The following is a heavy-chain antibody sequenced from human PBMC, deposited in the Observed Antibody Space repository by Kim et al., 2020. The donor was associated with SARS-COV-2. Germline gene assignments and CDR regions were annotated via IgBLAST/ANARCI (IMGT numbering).Heavy chain of an antibody. CDR1: GYTFSDNW. V-gene: IGHV5-51*01. Sequence: GESLKISCKASGYTFSDNWIGWVRQMPGKGLEWMGIIYPGDSDTRYSPSFQGQVTISADKSSSTAYLQWSSLKASDTAMYYCARLGAPGYSSSWLDYWGQGTLVTVSS. D-gene: IGHD6-13*01. CDR2: IYPGDSDT. J-gene: IGHJ4*02. CDR3: ARLGAPGYSSSWLDY.